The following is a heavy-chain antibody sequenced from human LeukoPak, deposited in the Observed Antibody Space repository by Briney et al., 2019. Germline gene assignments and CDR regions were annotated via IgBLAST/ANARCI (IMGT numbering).Heavy chain of an antibody. CDR2: IYYSGST. D-gene: IGHD2-2*01. Sequence: SQTLSLTCTVSAGSISSGGYYWSWIRQHPGKGLEWIGYIYYSGSTYYNPSPKSRVTISVDTSKNQFSLKLSSVTAADTAVYYCARDSSTLNGMDVWGQGTTVTVSS. CDR1: AGSISSGGYY. CDR3: ARDSSTLNGMDV. V-gene: IGHV4-31*03. J-gene: IGHJ6*02.